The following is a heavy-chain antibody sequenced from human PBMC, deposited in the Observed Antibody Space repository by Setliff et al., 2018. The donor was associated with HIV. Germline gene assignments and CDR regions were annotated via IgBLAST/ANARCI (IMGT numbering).Heavy chain of an antibody. CDR2: IYYSGST. V-gene: IGHV4-61*01. Sequence: SETLSLTCSVSGGSVGSGSYYWSWIRQSPGKGLEWLGYIYYSGSTTYNPSHGSRVTISIDTSKNQFSLNLRSVTAADTAVYYCARDPPGYGDSKDYWGQGKLVTVSS. CDR1: GGSVGSGSYY. J-gene: IGHJ4*02. D-gene: IGHD4-17*01. CDR3: ARDPPGYGDSKDY.